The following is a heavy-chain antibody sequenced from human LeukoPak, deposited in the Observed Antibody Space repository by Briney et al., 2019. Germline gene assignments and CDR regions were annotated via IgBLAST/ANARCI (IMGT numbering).Heavy chain of an antibody. Sequence: PGGSLRLSCAASGFTFNNYGMQWVRQTPGKGLEWVTVISCDGGSQYYADSVKGRFTIARDDSKNTLYLQMNSLRAEDTAVYYCARPSEVFGVVNDAFDIWGQGTMVTVSS. D-gene: IGHD3-3*01. CDR3: ARPSEVFGVVNDAFDI. CDR2: ISCDGGSQ. CDR1: GFTFNNYG. J-gene: IGHJ3*02. V-gene: IGHV3-30*03.